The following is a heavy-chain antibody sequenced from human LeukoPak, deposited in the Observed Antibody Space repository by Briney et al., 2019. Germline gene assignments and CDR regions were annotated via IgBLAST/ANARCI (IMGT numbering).Heavy chain of an antibody. J-gene: IGHJ4*02. CDR2: ISSSGSTI. D-gene: IGHD7-27*01. CDR1: GFTFSSYE. V-gene: IGHV3-48*03. CDR3: AREGAMLGKHFDY. Sequence: QTGGSLRLSCAASGFTFSSYEMNWVRQAPGKGLEWVSYISSSGSTIYYADSVKGRFTISRDNAKNSLYLQMNSLRAEDTAVYYCAREGAMLGKHFDYWGQGTLVTVSS.